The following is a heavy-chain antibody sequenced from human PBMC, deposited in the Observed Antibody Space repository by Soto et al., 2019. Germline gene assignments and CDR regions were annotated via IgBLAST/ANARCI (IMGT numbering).Heavy chain of an antibody. V-gene: IGHV6-1*01. CDR3: ASLISGGYDPPSYFYSCSGIYF. J-gene: IGHJ6*02. Sequence: SQTLSVTCTISGGKISNNSAAWDWIRQSPSRGLEWLGRTYYRSKWYNDYAESVKSRIIINPDKSKNQFSLQLNSVTPEDTAVYSCASLISGGYDPPSYFYSCSGIYFWGQGPTLPVS. CDR1: GGKISNNSAA. CDR2: TYYRSKWYN. D-gene: IGHD5-12*01.